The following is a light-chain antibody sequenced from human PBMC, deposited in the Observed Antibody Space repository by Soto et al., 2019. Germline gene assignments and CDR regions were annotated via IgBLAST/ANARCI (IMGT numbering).Light chain of an antibody. CDR2: GAS. V-gene: IGKV3-15*01. CDR3: QQYNNWPSIT. Sequence: EIVMTQSPATLSVSPGERATLSCRASQSVRSNLAWCQQKPGQAPRLLIYGASTRATGIPARFSGSGSGTEFTLTISSLQSEDFAVFYCQQYNNWPSITFGQGTKVDI. CDR1: QSVRSN. J-gene: IGKJ1*01.